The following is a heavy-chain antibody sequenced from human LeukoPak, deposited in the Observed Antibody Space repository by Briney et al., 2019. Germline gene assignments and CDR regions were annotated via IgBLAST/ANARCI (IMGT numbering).Heavy chain of an antibody. CDR1: GFTFSSYS. Sequence: GGSLRLSCAASGFTFSSYSMNWVRQAPGKGLEWVSYISSSSSTIYYADSVKGRFTISRDDAKNSLYLQMNSLRDEDTAVYYCARSHDPLYITPWDYWGQGTLVTVSS. CDR2: ISSSSSTI. D-gene: IGHD2-15*01. CDR3: ARSHDPLYITPWDY. J-gene: IGHJ4*02. V-gene: IGHV3-48*02.